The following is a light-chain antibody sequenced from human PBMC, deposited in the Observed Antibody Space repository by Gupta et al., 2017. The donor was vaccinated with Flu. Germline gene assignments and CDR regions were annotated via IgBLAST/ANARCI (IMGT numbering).Light chain of an antibody. Sequence: DIVMTQSPDSLAVSLGERATINCKCSQNILYNSNNKNYLAWYQQKPGQPPKLLIYWASSRESGVPDRFSGSGSGTDLTLTISSLQAEDVAVYYCQQYYTTAWTFGQGTKVEIK. J-gene: IGKJ1*01. CDR1: QNILYNSNNKNY. V-gene: IGKV4-1*01. CDR2: WAS. CDR3: QQYYTTAWT.